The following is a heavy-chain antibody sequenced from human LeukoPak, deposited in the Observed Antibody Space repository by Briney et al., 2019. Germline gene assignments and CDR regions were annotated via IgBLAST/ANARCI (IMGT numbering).Heavy chain of an antibody. D-gene: IGHD3-10*01. CDR1: GGSISSYY. CDR3: ARHRGSGSPYFDY. Sequence: PSETLSLTCTVSGGSISSYYWSWIRQPPGKGLEWIGYIYYSGSTKYNPSLKSRVTISVDTSKNQFSLKLNSVTAADTAVYYCARHRGSGSPYFDYWGQGTLVTVSS. J-gene: IGHJ4*02. V-gene: IGHV4-59*08. CDR2: IYYSGST.